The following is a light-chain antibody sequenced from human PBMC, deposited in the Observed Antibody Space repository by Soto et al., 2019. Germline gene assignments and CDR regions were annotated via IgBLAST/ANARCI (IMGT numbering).Light chain of an antibody. V-gene: IGLV2-14*01. CDR2: DVS. CDR3: SSYRSSSTLNV. J-gene: IGLJ1*01. Sequence: QSALTQPASVSGSPRQSITISCTGTSSDVGGYNYVSWYQQHPGKAPKLMIYDVSNRPSGVSNRFSGSKSGNTASLTISGLQAEDEADYYCSSYRSSSTLNVFGTGTKLTVL. CDR1: SSDVGGYNY.